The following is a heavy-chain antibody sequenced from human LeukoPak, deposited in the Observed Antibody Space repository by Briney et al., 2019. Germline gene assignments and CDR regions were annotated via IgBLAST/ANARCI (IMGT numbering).Heavy chain of an antibody. Sequence: ASVKVSCKASGGTFSSYAISWVRQAPGQGLEWMGRIIPILGIANYAQKFQGRVTITADKSTSTAYMELSSLRSEDTAVYYCARDPGRGNWNPGGVYFDYWGQGTLVTVSS. CDR2: IIPILGIA. V-gene: IGHV1-69*04. CDR3: ARDPGRGNWNPGGVYFDY. CDR1: GGTFSSYA. D-gene: IGHD1-20*01. J-gene: IGHJ4*02.